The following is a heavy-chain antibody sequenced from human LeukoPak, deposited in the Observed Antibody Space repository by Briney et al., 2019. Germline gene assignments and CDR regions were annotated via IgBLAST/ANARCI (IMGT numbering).Heavy chain of an antibody. V-gene: IGHV4-39*01. CDR2: IYYSGTT. Sequence: PSQTLSLTCTVSGGSISSGDYYWGWIRQPPGKGLEWIGKIYYSGTTQYNPSLKSRVTISVDTSKKQFSLKLNSVTAADTAVYYCARSTGDYWGQGTLVTVSS. CDR3: ARSTGDY. CDR1: GGSISSGDYY. J-gene: IGHJ4*02.